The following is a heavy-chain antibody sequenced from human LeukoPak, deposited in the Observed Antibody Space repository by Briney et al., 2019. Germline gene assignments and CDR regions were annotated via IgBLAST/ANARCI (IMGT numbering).Heavy chain of an antibody. D-gene: IGHD3-9*01. Sequence: SETLSLTCNVFGGSINDPNYYWGWIRQSPGRTLEWIGSLFYDGTTYYNPSLKSRVTISVDTSKNRFSLRLNSVTAADTAVYYCARSDFDWLPRYYFDYWGQGTLATVSS. CDR1: GGSINDPNYY. V-gene: IGHV4-39*01. CDR3: ARSDFDWLPRYYFDY. J-gene: IGHJ4*02. CDR2: LFYDGTT.